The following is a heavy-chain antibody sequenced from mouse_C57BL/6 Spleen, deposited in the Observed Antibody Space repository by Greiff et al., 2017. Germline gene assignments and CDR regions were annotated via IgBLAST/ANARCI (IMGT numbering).Heavy chain of an antibody. CDR3: AREESYYVSSFNSYWYFDV. Sequence: VQLKESEGGLVQPGSSMKLSCTASGFTFSDYYMAWVRQVPEKGLEWVANINYDGSSTYYLDSLKSRFIISRDNAKNILYLQMSSLKSEDTATYYCAREESYYVSSFNSYWYFDVWGTGTTVTVSS. CDR1: GFTFSDYY. V-gene: IGHV5-16*01. CDR2: INYDGSST. J-gene: IGHJ1*03. D-gene: IGHD1-1*01.